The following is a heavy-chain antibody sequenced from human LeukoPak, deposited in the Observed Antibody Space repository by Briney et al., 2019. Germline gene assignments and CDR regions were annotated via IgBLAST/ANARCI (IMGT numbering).Heavy chain of an antibody. J-gene: IGHJ4*02. V-gene: IGHV3-53*04. CDR2: IYSGGST. Sequence: PGGSLRLSCAASGFTVSSNYMSWVRQAPGKGLEWVSVIYSGGSTYYADSVKGRFTISRRNSKNTLYLQMNSLRAEDTAVYYCARVDSSGWYDYWGQGTLVTVSS. CDR3: ARVDSSGWYDY. D-gene: IGHD6-19*01. CDR1: GFTVSSNY.